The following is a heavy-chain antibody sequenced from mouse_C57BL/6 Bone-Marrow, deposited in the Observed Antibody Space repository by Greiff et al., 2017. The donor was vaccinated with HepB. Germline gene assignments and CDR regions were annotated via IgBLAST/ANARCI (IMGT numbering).Heavy chain of an antibody. CDR2: IYPDSGST. CDR1: GYTFTSYW. CDR3: ASTTTVVFDY. V-gene: IGHV1-55*01. Sequence: QVQLKQPGAELVKPGASVKMSCKASGYTFTSYWITWVKQRPGQGLEWIGDIYPDSGSTNYNEKFKSKATLTVDTSSSTAYMQLSSLTSEDSAVYYCASTTTVVFDYWGQGTTLTVSS. J-gene: IGHJ2*01. D-gene: IGHD1-1*01.